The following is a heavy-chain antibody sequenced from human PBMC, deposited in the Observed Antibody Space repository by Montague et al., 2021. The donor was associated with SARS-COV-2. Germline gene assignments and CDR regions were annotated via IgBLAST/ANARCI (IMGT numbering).Heavy chain of an antibody. CDR1: GFSLSTSGMC. D-gene: IGHD1-1*01. V-gene: IGHV2-70*01. Sequence: PPLVKPTQTLTLTCTFSGFSLSTSGMCVSWIRQPPGKAPEWPALIDWDDDKYYSTSLKTRLTISKDTSKNQVVLTMTNMDPVDTATYYCARINSDPLDYYYYGMDVWGQGTTVTVSS. CDR3: ARINSDPLDYYYYGMDV. J-gene: IGHJ6*02. CDR2: IDWDDDK.